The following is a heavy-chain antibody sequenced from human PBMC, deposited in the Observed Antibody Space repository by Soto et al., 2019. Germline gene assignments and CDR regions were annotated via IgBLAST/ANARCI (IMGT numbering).Heavy chain of an antibody. V-gene: IGHV5-51*01. J-gene: IGHJ6*02. Sequence: GESLKISCQGSGFSFTTYWIAWVRQMPGKGLEWMGIIYPGDSDIRYSPSFRGQVSISADRSITTAYLQWSSLKASDTAIYYCARIAGSPSGMDVWGLGTTVTVSS. CDR2: IYPGDSDI. D-gene: IGHD2-21*01. CDR1: GFSFTTYW. CDR3: ARIAGSPSGMDV.